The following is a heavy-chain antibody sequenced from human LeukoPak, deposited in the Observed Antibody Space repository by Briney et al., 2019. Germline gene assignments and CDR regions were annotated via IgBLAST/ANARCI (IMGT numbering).Heavy chain of an antibody. J-gene: IGHJ5*02. CDR3: ARGVFSVVPAASSKFDP. V-gene: IGHV4-34*01. CDR1: GGSFSGYY. D-gene: IGHD2-2*01. CDR2: INHSGST. Sequence: PSETLSLTCAVYGGSFSGYYWSWIRQPPGKGLEWIGEINHSGSTNYNPSLKSRVTISVDTSKNQFSLKLSSVTAADTAVYYCARGVFSVVPAASSKFDPWGQGTLVTVSS.